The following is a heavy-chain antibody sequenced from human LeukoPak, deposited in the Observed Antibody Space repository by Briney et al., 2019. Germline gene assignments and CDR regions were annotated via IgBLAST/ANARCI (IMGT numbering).Heavy chain of an antibody. CDR1: GFTFSSYG. D-gene: IGHD4-17*01. V-gene: IGHV3-30*02. CDR2: IRYDGSNK. Sequence: GGSLRLSCAASGFTFSSYGMHWVRQAPGKGLEWVAFIRYDGSNKYYADSVKGRFTISRDNAKNSLYLQMNSLRAEDTAVYYCARPFYGDYEGYFQHWGQGTLVTVSS. J-gene: IGHJ1*01. CDR3: ARPFYGDYEGYFQH.